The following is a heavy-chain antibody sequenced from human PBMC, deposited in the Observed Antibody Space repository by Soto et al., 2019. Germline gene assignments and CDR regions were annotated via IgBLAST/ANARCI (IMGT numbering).Heavy chain of an antibody. J-gene: IGHJ6*02. V-gene: IGHV3-23*01. D-gene: IGHD6-19*01. CDR1: GFTFNNYA. Sequence: HPGGSLRLSCAASGFTFNNYAMSWVRQAPGKGLEWVSLLSGSDDSTYYADSVKGRFTMSSDSSKTTLYLHMNSLRAEDTAVYYSLKIEVAGRGNRVYYYYGMDVWGQGTTVTVSS. CDR3: LKIEVAGRGNRVYYYYGMDV. CDR2: LSGSDDST.